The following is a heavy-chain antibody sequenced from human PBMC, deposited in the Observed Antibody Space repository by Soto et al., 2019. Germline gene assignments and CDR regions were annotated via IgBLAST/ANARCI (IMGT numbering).Heavy chain of an antibody. CDR3: ARLGPYGSESYSFRYNWFDP. CDR2: IYSGGSS. Sequence: EVSLVESGGGLIQPGGSLRLSCAASGFTVSTSQMNWVRQAPGKGLEWVSVIYSGGSSYYAVSVKGRFTISRDKSKNTLYLQMNSLRAEVTAVYYCARLGPYGSESYSFRYNWFDPWGQGTLVTVSS. V-gene: IGHV3-53*01. D-gene: IGHD3-10*01. CDR1: GFTVSTSQ. J-gene: IGHJ5*02.